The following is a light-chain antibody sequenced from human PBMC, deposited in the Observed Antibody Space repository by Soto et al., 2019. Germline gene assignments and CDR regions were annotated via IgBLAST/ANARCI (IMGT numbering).Light chain of an antibody. Sequence: EIVLTQSPGTLSLSPGERATLSCRASQSVGSNYLAWYQQKPGQAPRLLIYCASNRATGIPDRFSASGSGTDFTLTISRLKPEDFAVYYCQQHGSSPFTFGPGTKVDI. J-gene: IGKJ3*01. CDR2: CAS. CDR3: QQHGSSPFT. CDR1: QSVGSNY. V-gene: IGKV3-20*01.